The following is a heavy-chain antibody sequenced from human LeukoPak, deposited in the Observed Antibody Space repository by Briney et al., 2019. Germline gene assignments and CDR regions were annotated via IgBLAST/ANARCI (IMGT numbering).Heavy chain of an antibody. V-gene: IGHV1-8*01. CDR2: MNPNSGNT. D-gene: IGHD3-10*01. CDR1: GYTFTSYD. J-gene: IGHJ3*02. CDR3: ARGSEALEFLDAFDI. Sequence: ASVKVSCKAPGYTFTSYDINWVRQATGQGLEWMGWMNPNSGNTGYVQKFQGRVTMTRNTSISTAYMELSSLRSEDTAVYYCARGSEALEFLDAFDIWGQGTMVTVSS.